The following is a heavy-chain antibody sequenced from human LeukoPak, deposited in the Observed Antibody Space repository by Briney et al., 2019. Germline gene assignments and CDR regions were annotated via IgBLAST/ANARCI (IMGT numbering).Heavy chain of an antibody. J-gene: IGHJ4*02. CDR3: ARSGGYDNFDY. D-gene: IGHD5-12*01. Sequence: GGPLRLSCAASGFTFSSYSMNWVRQAPGKGLEWVSSISSSSSYIYYADSVKGRFTISRDSAKNSLYLQMNSLRAEDTAVYYCARSGGYDNFDYWGQGTLVTVSS. CDR1: GFTFSSYS. V-gene: IGHV3-21*01. CDR2: ISSSSSYI.